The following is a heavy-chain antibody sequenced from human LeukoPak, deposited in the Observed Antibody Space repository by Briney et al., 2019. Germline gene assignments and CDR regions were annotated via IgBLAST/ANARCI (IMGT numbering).Heavy chain of an antibody. V-gene: IGHV4-34*01. Sequence: NPSETLSLTCAVYGGSFSGYYWSWIRQPPGKGLEWIGEINHSGSTNYNPSLKSRVTISVDTSKNQFSLKLSSVTAADTAVYYCARGVRYCSGGSCYSYYYYMDVWGKGTTVTVPS. CDR3: ARGVRYCSGGSCYSYYYYMDV. CDR2: INHSGST. D-gene: IGHD2-15*01. J-gene: IGHJ6*03. CDR1: GGSFSGYY.